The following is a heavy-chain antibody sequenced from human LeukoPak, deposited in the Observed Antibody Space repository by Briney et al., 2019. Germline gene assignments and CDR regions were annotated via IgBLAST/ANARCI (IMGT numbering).Heavy chain of an antibody. D-gene: IGHD3-16*01. J-gene: IGHJ3*02. CDR3: AREVFGPGGAFDI. CDR1: GYPISNGYY. CDR2: ISHTRTT. V-gene: IGHV4-38-2*02. Sequence: PSETLSLTCTVSGYPISNGYYWGWIRQTPGKGLEWIGSISHTRTTYYSPSLKSRVTISLDTSKKQFSLKLSSVTAADRAVYYCAREVFGPGGAFDIWGQGTMVTVSS.